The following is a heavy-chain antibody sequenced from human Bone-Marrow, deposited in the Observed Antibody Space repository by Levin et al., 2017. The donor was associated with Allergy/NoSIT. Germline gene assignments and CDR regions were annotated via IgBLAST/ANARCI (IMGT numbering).Heavy chain of an antibody. Sequence: GESLKISCAASGFTFSSYAMHWVRQAPGKGLEWVAVISYDGSNKYYADSVKGRFTISRDNSKNTLYLQMNSLRAEDTAVYYCARAGVVNHYGMDVWGQGTTVTVSS. D-gene: IGHD3-3*01. CDR2: ISYDGSNK. CDR3: ARAGVVNHYGMDV. CDR1: GFTFSSYA. J-gene: IGHJ6*02. V-gene: IGHV3-30-3*01.